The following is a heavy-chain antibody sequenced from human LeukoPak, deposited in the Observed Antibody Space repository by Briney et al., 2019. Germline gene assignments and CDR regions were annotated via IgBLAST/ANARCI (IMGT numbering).Heavy chain of an antibody. CDR2: ISSSGNYI. Sequence: GGSLRPSCAASGFIFSDYYMNWVRQAPGKGLEWVSSISSSGNYIYYADSVKGRFTISRDNAENSLYLQMNSLRAEDTAVYYCARADHYYNSRGYYYVDYWGQGTLVTVSS. J-gene: IGHJ4*02. CDR3: ARADHYYNSRGYYYVDY. CDR1: GFIFSDYY. V-gene: IGHV3-21*06. D-gene: IGHD3-22*01.